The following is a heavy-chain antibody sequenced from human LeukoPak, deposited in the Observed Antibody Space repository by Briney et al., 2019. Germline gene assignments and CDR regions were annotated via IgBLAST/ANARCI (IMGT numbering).Heavy chain of an antibody. V-gene: IGHV1-2*04. Sequence: ASVKVSCKASGYTFTGYYMHWVRQAPGQGLEWMGWINPNSGGTNYAQKFQGWVTMTRDTSISTAYMELSRLRSDDTAVYYCARGYSSGWYDRIFVYWGQGTLVTVSS. D-gene: IGHD6-19*01. CDR2: INPNSGGT. CDR1: GYTFTGYY. J-gene: IGHJ4*02. CDR3: ARGYSSGWYDRIFVY.